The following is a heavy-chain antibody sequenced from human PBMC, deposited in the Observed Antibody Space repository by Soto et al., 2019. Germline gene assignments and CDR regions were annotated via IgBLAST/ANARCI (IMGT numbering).Heavy chain of an antibody. CDR1: GYTFTSYD. V-gene: IGHV1-8*01. J-gene: IGHJ6*02. D-gene: IGHD4-17*01. CDR2: MNPNSGNT. Sequence: ASVKVSCKASGYTFTSYDINWVRQATGQGLEWMGWMNPNSGNTGYAQKFQGRVTMTRNTAISTAYMELSSLRSEDTAVYYCARGVHDYGDIDYYYYGMDVWGQGTTVTVSS. CDR3: ARGVHDYGDIDYYYYGMDV.